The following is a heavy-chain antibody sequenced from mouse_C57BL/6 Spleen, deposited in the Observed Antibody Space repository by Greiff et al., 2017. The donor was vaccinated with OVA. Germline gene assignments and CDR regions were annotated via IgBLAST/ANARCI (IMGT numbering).Heavy chain of an antibody. D-gene: IGHD2-1*01. V-gene: IGHV5-4*01. J-gene: IGHJ3*01. CDR2: ISDGGSYT. CDR1: GFTFSSYA. Sequence: EVMLVESGGGLVKPGGSLKLSCAASGFTFSSYAMSWVRQTPEKRLEWVATISDGGSYTYYPDNVKGRFTISRDNAKNNLYLQMSHLKSEDTAMYYCAREGENGNYRAWFAYWGQGTLVTVSA. CDR3: AREGENGNYRAWFAY.